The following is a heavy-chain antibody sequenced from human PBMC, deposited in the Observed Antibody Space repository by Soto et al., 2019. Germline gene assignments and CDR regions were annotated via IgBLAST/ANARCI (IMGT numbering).Heavy chain of an antibody. Sequence: ASVKVSCKASGYTFTSYGISWVRQAPGQGLEWMGWISAYNGNTNYAQKLQGRVTMTTDTSTSTAYMELRSLRSDDTAVYYGARDYYDSSGYYYSPTYYFDYWGQGTLVTVSA. V-gene: IGHV1-18*04. J-gene: IGHJ4*02. CDR2: ISAYNGNT. D-gene: IGHD3-22*01. CDR1: GYTFTSYG. CDR3: ARDYYDSSGYYYSPTYYFDY.